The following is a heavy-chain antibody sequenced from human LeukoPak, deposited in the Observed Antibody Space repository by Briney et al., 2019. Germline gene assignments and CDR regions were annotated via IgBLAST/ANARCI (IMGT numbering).Heavy chain of an antibody. CDR2: IYSGGST. J-gene: IGHJ4*02. CDR1: GFTVSSNH. D-gene: IGHD6-19*01. V-gene: IGHV3-53*01. CDR3: AKEDSGWNTDY. Sequence: GGSLRLSCAASGFTVSSNHMSWVRQAPGKGLEWVSVIYSGGSTYHADSVKGRFTISRDNSKNTLYLQMNSLRAEDTAEYYCAKEDSGWNTDYWGQGTLVTVSS.